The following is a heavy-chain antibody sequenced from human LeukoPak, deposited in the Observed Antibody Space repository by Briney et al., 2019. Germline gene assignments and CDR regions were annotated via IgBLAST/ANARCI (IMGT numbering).Heavy chain of an antibody. CDR2: ISWNSGSI. J-gene: IGHJ4*02. D-gene: IGHD6-13*01. V-gene: IGHV3-9*03. CDR1: GFSFDAYA. CDR3: GKDKGYSSSRYYFDY. Sequence: GGSLRLSCAASGFSFDAYAMRWVRQAPGKGLEWGSDISWNSGSIDYADSVWGRFTISRDNAKNSLYLQMNSLRAEDMALYYCGKDKGYSSSRYYFDYWGQGTLVTVSS.